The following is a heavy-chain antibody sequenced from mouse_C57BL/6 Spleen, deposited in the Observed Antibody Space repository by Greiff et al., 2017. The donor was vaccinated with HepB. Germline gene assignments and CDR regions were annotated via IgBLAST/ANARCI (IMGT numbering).Heavy chain of an antibody. V-gene: IGHV1-64*01. CDR1: GYTFTSYW. Sequence: VQLQQSGAELVKPGASVKLSCKASGYTFTSYWMHWVKQRPGQGLEWIGMIHPNSGSTNYNEKFKSKATLTVDKSSSTAYMQLSSLTSEDSAVYYCASAYYSNPAWFAYWGQGTLVTVSA. CDR3: ASAYYSNPAWFAY. J-gene: IGHJ3*01. CDR2: IHPNSGST. D-gene: IGHD2-5*01.